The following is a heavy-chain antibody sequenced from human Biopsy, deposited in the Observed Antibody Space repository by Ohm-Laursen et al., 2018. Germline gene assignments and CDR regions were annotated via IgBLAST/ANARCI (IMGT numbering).Heavy chain of an antibody. CDR1: GGSFTGHY. Sequence: SQTLSLTCTVSGGSFTGHYWSWIPQPPGQGLEWIGHISYTGYTSYNASLKSRVTISVDTSTNHFSLRLISLTAADTAVYYCARGSNDFGDLCFPRWGQGTLLTVSS. CDR3: ARGSNDFGDLCFPR. V-gene: IGHV4-59*11. D-gene: IGHD4-17*01. J-gene: IGHJ4*02. CDR2: ISYTGYT.